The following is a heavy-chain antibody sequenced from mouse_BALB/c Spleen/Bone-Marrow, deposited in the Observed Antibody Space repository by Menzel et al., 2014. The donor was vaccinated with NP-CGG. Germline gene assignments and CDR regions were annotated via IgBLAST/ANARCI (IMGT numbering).Heavy chain of an antibody. CDR1: GFNIKDTY. CDR3: ARYGY. CDR2: IDAANGNS. J-gene: IGHJ4*01. V-gene: IGHV14-3*02. D-gene: IGHD1-1*02. Sequence: EVQLQQSGAELVKPGASVKLTCTGSGFNIKDTYMHWVKQWPEQGLEWIGRIDAANGNSKYDPKFQGKATITADTSSNTGYLQLGSLTSEDTAVYYCARYGYWGQGTSVTVSS.